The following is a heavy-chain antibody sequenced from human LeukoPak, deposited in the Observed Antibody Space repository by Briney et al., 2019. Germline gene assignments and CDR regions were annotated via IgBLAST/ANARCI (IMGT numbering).Heavy chain of an antibody. J-gene: IGHJ1*01. V-gene: IGHV3-23*01. CDR3: ARLAGSAWGTEYFQH. D-gene: IGHD1-14*01. Sequence: GGSLRLSCAASGFTFSTYAMTWVRQAPGKGLEWVSLSTGGGESTYYAASVKGRFTISRDNSDNRLYLQMNSLRAEDTALYYCARLAGSAWGTEYFQHWGQGTLVTVSS. CDR1: GFTFSTYA. CDR2: STGGGEST.